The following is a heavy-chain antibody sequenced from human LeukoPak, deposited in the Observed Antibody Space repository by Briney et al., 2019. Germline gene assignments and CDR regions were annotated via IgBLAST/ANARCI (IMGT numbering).Heavy chain of an antibody. CDR2: INHSGST. CDR1: GGSFSGYY. Sequence: PSETLSLTSAVYGGSFSGYYWSWIRQSPQKGLEWIGEINHSGSTNYNPSLKSRVTISLDTSKSQFSLKVRYVTAADTAVYYCARGLNDSWTGENYWGQGTLVTVSS. CDR3: ARGLNDSWTGENY. J-gene: IGHJ4*02. V-gene: IGHV4-34*01. D-gene: IGHD3-3*01.